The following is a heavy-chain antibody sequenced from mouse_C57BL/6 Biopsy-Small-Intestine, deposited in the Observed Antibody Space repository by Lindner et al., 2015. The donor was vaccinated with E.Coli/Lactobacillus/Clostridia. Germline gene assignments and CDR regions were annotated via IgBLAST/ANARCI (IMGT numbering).Heavy chain of an antibody. Sequence: VQLQESGPGMVNPSQSLSLTCTVTGYSITSGYDWHWIRHFPGNKLEWMGYISYGGSTNYNPSLKSRISITHDTSKNHFFLKLNSVTTEDTATYYCARGYYGSRYGYYFDYWGQGTTLTVSS. CDR2: ISYGGST. D-gene: IGHD1-1*01. J-gene: IGHJ2*01. CDR3: ARGYYGSRYGYYFDY. CDR1: GYSITSGYD. V-gene: IGHV3-1*01.